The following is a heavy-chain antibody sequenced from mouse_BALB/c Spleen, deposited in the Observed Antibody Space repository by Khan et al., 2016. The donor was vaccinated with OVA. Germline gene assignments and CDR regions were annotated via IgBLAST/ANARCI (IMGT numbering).Heavy chain of an antibody. CDR2: INTHSGVP. D-gene: IGHD2-2*01. CDR3: ASGYGYGWYFDV. V-gene: IGHV9-4*02. J-gene: IGHJ1*01. Sequence: LVESGPELKKPGETVRISCKASGYTFTTAGMQWVQKMPGKGLKWIGWINTHSGVPKYAEDFKGRFAFSLETFASTAYLQITNLKNEDTATYFCASGYGYGWYFDVWGAGTTVTVSS. CDR1: GYTFTTAG.